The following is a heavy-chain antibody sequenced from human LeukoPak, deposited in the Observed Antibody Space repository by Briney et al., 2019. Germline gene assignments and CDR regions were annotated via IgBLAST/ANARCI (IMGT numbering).Heavy chain of an antibody. J-gene: IGHJ6*02. CDR2: IYYRGRT. CDR3: ARVRTIYGMDV. CDR1: GGSLTSYY. D-gene: IGHD4/OR15-4a*01. V-gene: IGHV4-59*01. Sequence: SETLSLTCTVSGGSLTSYYGSWIRQPPGNGLEWSGYIYYRGRTHYNPSLQRRVTISVDTSKNQFSLKLSSVTAADTAVYYCARVRTIYGMDVWGQGTTVTVSS.